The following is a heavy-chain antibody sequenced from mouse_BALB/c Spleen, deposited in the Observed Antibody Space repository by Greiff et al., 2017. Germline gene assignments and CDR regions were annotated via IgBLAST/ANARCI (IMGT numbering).Heavy chain of an antibody. J-gene: IGHJ4*01. Sequence: VKLVESGPGLVAPSQSLSITCTVSGFSLTSYGVHWVRQPPGKGLEWLGVIWAGGSTNYNSALMSRLSISKDNSKSQVFLKMNSLQTDDTAMYYCARDSSGYRNYYAMDYWGQGTSVTVSS. CDR2: IWAGGST. CDR1: GFSLTSYG. CDR3: ARDSSGYRNYYAMDY. V-gene: IGHV2-9*02. D-gene: IGHD3-1*01.